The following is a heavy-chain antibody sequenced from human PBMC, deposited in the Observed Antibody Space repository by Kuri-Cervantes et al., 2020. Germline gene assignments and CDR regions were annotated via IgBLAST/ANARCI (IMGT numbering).Heavy chain of an antibody. CDR2: ISWNSGSI. V-gene: IGHV3-9*01. CDR1: GFTFSNAW. D-gene: IGHD3-9*01. Sequence: SLKISCAASGFTFSNAWMSWVRQAPGKGLEWVSGISWNSGSIGYADSVKGRFTISRDNAKNSLYLQMNSLRAEDTALYYCAKEGGTTYYDILTGYYSDWGQGTLVTVSS. J-gene: IGHJ4*02. CDR3: AKEGGTTYYDILTGYYSD.